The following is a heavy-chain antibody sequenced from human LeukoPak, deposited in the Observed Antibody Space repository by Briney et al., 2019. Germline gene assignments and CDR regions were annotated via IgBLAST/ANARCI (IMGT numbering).Heavy chain of an antibody. CDR2: IKPDGGEK. CDR1: GLTFTDFW. CDR3: SGRDSSRSPRAY. V-gene: IGHV3-7*01. D-gene: IGHD2-2*01. Sequence: PGGSLRLSCAASGLTFTDFWMNWVRQAPGRGLEWVANIKPDGGEKYYVDSVKGRFAISRDNAKNEVYLEMNSLRAEDTGVYYCSGRDSSRSPRAYWGQGTLVSVPS. J-gene: IGHJ4*02.